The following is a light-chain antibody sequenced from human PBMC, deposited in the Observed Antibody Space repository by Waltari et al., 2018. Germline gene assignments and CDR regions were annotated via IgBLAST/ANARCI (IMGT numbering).Light chain of an antibody. CDR1: QVVGKY. V-gene: IGKV3-20*01. J-gene: IGKJ1*01. CDR3: QKYDFLPAT. CDR2: HAS. Sequence: DMVLTPSPGTLSLSPGERATLSCTASQVVGKYFSWYQQRPGQAPGLLLYHASIRASGSPDRFSGSGSGTDFSLTISILGPEDFAVYYCQKYDFLPATFGQGTTVEIK.